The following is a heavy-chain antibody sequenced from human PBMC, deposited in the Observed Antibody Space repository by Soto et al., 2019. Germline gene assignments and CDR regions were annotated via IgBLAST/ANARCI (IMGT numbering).Heavy chain of an antibody. CDR1: GGSISSSNW. D-gene: IGHD6-13*01. CDR3: ARAQSSSWYNYGMDV. V-gene: IGHV4-4*02. CDR2: IYHSGST. J-gene: IGHJ6*02. Sequence: PSETLSLTCAVSGGSISSSNWWSWVRQPPGKGLEWIGEIYHSGSTNYNPSLKSRVTISVDKSKNQFSLKLSSVTAADTAVYYCARAQSSSWYNYGMDVWGQGTTVTVS.